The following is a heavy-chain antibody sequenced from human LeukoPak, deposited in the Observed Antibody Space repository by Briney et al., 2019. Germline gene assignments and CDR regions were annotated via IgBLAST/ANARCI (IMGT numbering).Heavy chain of an antibody. CDR2: IIPIFGTA. Sequence: GASVKVSCKASGGTFSSYAISWVRQAPGQGLEWMGGIIPIFGTANYAQKFQGRVTITTDESTSTAYMELSSLRSEDTAVYYCASAAAGTSTMGRAWFDPWGQGTLVTVSS. CDR1: GGTFSSYA. V-gene: IGHV1-69*05. D-gene: IGHD6-13*01. CDR3: ASAAAGTSTMGRAWFDP. J-gene: IGHJ5*02.